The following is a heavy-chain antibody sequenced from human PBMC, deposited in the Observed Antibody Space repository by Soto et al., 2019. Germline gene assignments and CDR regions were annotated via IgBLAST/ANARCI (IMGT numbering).Heavy chain of an antibody. CDR2: MNPSSGNT. Sequence: ASVKVCCKASGYTFTSYDINWVRQATGQGLEWMGWMNPSSGNTGYAQKFQGRVTMTRNTSISTAYMELSSLRSEDTAVYYCARVISAVAGDDAFDIWGQGTMVTVSS. J-gene: IGHJ3*02. CDR3: ARVISAVAGDDAFDI. CDR1: GYTFTSYD. V-gene: IGHV1-8*01. D-gene: IGHD6-19*01.